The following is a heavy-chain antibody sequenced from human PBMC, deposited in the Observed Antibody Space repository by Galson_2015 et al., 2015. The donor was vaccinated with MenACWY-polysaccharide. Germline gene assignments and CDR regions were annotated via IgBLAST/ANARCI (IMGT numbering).Heavy chain of an antibody. J-gene: IGHJ4*02. V-gene: IGHV3-23*01. CDR2: ISGGGDSP. CDR3: VKGGWADN. D-gene: IGHD1-26*01. Sequence: SLRLSCAASGFSFGNYAMAWVRQAPGKGLEWVSSISGGGDSPNYADSVKGRFTISRDNSKDTVHLQMDSLRADDTAVYYCVKGGWADNWGQGTLVTVSS. CDR1: GFSFGNYA.